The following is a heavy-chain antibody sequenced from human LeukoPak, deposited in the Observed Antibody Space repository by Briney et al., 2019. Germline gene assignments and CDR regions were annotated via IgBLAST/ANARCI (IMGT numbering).Heavy chain of an antibody. CDR1: GFTFSSYA. V-gene: IGHV3-23*01. J-gene: IGHJ4*02. Sequence: SGGSLRLSCAASGFTFSSYAMSWVRQAPGKGLEWVSAISGSGGSTYYADSVKGRFTISRDNSKNTLYLQMNSLRAEDTAVYYCAKTGEGHVVPAAFFDYWGQGTLVTVSS. CDR2: ISGSGGST. D-gene: IGHD2-2*01. CDR3: AKTGEGHVVPAAFFDY.